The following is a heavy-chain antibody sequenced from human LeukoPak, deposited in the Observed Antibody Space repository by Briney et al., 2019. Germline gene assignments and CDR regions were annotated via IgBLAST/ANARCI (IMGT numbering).Heavy chain of an antibody. CDR1: GGSISNYC. D-gene: IGHD6-19*01. J-gene: IGHJ4*02. Sequence: SETLSLTCTVSGGSISNYCWSCIRQPAGKGLEWIGRICNSGSTNYNPSLKSRVTMSVDTSRNQFSLKLTSVTAADTAVYYCAEGGQWLRVWGQGTLVTVSS. CDR2: ICNSGST. V-gene: IGHV4-4*07. CDR3: AEGGQWLRV.